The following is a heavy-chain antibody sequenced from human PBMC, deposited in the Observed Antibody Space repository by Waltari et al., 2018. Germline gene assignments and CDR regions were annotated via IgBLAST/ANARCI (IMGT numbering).Heavy chain of an antibody. CDR2: ISGSGGST. CDR1: GFTFSSYA. J-gene: IGHJ3*02. D-gene: IGHD5-12*01. V-gene: IGHV3-23*04. Sequence: EVQLVQSGAEVKKPGESLKISCAASGFTFSSYAMSWVRQAPGKGLEWVSAISGSGGSTYYADSVKGRFTISRDNSKNTLYLQMNSLRAEDTAVYYCAKVRNSGYAPTAFDIWGQGTMVTVSS. CDR3: AKVRNSGYAPTAFDI.